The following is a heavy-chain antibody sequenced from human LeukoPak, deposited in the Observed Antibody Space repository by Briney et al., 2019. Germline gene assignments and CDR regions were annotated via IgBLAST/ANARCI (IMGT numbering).Heavy chain of an antibody. V-gene: IGHV3-13*04. J-gene: IGHJ3*02. Sequence: GGSLRLSCAASGFTFSSYDMHWVRQGTGKGLEWVSAIGTAGDTYYPGSVRGRFTTSRENAKNSLYLQMNSLRVGDTAVYYCARGRGWGTFDIWGQGTMVTVSS. D-gene: IGHD3-10*01. CDR2: IGTAGDT. CDR3: ARGRGWGTFDI. CDR1: GFTFSSYD.